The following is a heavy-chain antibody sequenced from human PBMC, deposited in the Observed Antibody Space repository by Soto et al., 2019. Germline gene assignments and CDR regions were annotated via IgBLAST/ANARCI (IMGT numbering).Heavy chain of an antibody. CDR1: GYTFTSYG. CDR2: ISAYNGNT. Sequence: QVQLVQSGAEVKKPGASVKVSCKASGYTFTSYGISWVRQAPRQGLEWMGWISAYNGNTNYAQKLQGRVTMTTDTSTSTAYMELRSLRSDDTAVYYCARTRLGMGGYPYYYYGMDVWGQGTTVTVSS. V-gene: IGHV1-18*01. CDR3: ARTRLGMGGYPYYYYGMDV. D-gene: IGHD3-22*01. J-gene: IGHJ6*02.